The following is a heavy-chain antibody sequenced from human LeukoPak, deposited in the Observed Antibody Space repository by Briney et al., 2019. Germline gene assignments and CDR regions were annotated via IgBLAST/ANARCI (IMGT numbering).Heavy chain of an antibody. CDR3: AREWAN. D-gene: IGHD1-26*01. J-gene: IGHJ4*02. CDR1: GFARSNNY. V-gene: IGHV3-53*01. CDR2: INNVGAT. Sequence: GGSLRLSCVVPGFARSNNYLSWVRQAPGKGLEWVSVINNVGATYYADSVRGRFTISRDNSKNTLLLQMSSLRAEDTAVYYCAREWANWGQGTLVTVSS.